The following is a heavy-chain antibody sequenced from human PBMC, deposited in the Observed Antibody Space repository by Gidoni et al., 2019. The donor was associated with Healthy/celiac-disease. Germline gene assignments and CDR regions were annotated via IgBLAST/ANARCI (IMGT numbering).Heavy chain of an antibody. CDR1: GFTFRSYS. CDR3: ARVRSSSWHTPGGLLDY. CDR2: ISSSSSYI. Sequence: EVQLVESGGGLVKPGGSLRLSCAASGFTFRSYSMNWVRQAPGKGLEWVSSISSSSSYIYYADSVKGRFTISRDNAKNSLYLQMNSLRAEDTAVYYCARVRSSSWHTPGGLLDYWGQGTLVTVSS. V-gene: IGHV3-21*01. J-gene: IGHJ4*02. D-gene: IGHD6-6*01.